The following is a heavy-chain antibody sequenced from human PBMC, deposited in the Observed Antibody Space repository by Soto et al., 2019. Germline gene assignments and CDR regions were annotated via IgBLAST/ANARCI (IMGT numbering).Heavy chain of an antibody. J-gene: IGHJ6*02. D-gene: IGHD2-2*01. CDR2: INPSGGST. CDR1: GYTFTRYS. Sequence: ASVKVSCKASGYTFTRYSMHWVRQAPGQGLEWMGIINPSGGSTTYAQKFQGRVIMTRDTSTSTVYMELSSLRSEDTAVYYCTGDNSPHFFSYSCYFRATDYYYYGMDVWGQGTTVTVSS. CDR3: TGDNSPHFFSYSCYFRATDYYYYGMDV. V-gene: IGHV1-46*01.